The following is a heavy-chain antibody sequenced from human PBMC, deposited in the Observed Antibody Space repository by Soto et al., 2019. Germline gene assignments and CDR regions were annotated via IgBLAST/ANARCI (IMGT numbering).Heavy chain of an antibody. J-gene: IGHJ6*02. CDR3: ARGLGGGSRYCSGTSCYEGHVGYYYYYGMDV. D-gene: IGHD2-2*01. Sequence: ASETLSLTCAVYGGSFSGYYWTWIRQPPGKGLEWIGEINHSGSTNFNSSLKSRVTMSLDMSENQFSLKLSSVTAADTAVYYCARGLGGGSRYCSGTSCYEGHVGYYYYYGMDVWGQGTTATDS. CDR1: GGSFSGYY. CDR2: INHSGST. V-gene: IGHV4-34*01.